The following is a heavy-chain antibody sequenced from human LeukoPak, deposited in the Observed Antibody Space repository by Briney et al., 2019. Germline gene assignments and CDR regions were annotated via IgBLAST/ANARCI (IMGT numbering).Heavy chain of an antibody. CDR3: ARGESGSYWAPYYYGMDV. D-gene: IGHD3-10*01. CDR2: IYYSGST. J-gene: IGHJ6*02. V-gene: IGHV4-59*01. CDR1: GGSISSYY. Sequence: PSETLSLTCTVSGGSISSYYWSWIRQPPGKGLEWIGYIYYSGSTNYNPSLKSRVTISVDTSKNQFSLKLSSVTAADTAVYYRARGESGSYWAPYYYGMDVWGQGTTVTVSS.